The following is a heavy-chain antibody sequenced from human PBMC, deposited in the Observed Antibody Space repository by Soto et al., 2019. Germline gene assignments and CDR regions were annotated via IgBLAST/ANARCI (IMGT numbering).Heavy chain of an antibody. V-gene: IGHV3-11*01. CDR2: ISGSGRTI. Sequence: QVQLVESGGGLVKPGGSLRLSCTASGFSFGDYYMSWIRQAPGKGLEWISYISGSGRTIDFADSVKGRFTISRDNANKSLYLHMNSLSAEYTAVYYCARDHGNWFDPWGQGTLVSVSS. CDR1: GFSFGDYY. J-gene: IGHJ5*02. CDR3: ARDHGNWFDP.